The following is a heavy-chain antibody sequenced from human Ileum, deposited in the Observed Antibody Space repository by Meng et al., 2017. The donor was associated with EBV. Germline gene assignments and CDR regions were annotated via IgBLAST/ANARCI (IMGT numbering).Heavy chain of an antibody. CDR1: GGSLSGYY. V-gene: IGHV4-59*01. CDR3: ARTRGSAGAGADP. CDR2: IYYSGNA. D-gene: IGHD6-19*01. Sequence: EASGPGLVKPSQTLSLTCTVSGGSLSGYYWSWIRQPPGKGLEWIGYIYYSGNANYNPYLKSRLRLSVDTSKNQFSLNLDSVTAADTAVYYCARTRGSAGAGADPWGQGTLVTVSS. J-gene: IGHJ5*02.